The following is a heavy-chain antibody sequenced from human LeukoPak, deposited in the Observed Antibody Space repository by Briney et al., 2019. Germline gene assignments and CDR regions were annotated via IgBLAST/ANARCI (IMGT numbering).Heavy chain of an antibody. CDR3: ARGPDNYGSGSYYNTRLFDY. CDR2: IYYSGST. D-gene: IGHD3-10*01. Sequence: SETLSLTCTVSGGSISSSSYYWGWIRQPPGKGLEWIGSIYYSGSTYYNPSLKSRVTISVDTSKNQFSLKLSSVTAADTAVYYCARGPDNYGSGSYYNTRLFDYWGQGTLVTVSS. V-gene: IGHV4-39*07. J-gene: IGHJ4*02. CDR1: GGSISSSSYY.